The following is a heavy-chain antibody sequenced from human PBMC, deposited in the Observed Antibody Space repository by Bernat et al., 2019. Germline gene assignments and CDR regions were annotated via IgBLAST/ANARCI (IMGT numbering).Heavy chain of an antibody. D-gene: IGHD1-14*01. CDR1: GFTFSSYS. CDR3: ASHPDNIGWFDC. CDR2: ISGDSSYI. V-gene: IGHV3-21*01. J-gene: IGHJ5*01. Sequence: EVQLVESGGGLVEPGGSLRLSCAASGFTFSSYSMNWVRQAPGKGLEWVPAISGDSSYIFFADSVKVRFTISRDYAKNSLYLQMNSLRAEDTAVYYCASHPDNIGWFDCWGQGTLVTVAS.